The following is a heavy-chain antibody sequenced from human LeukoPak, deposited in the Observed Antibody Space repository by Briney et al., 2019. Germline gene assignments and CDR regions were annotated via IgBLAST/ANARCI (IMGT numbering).Heavy chain of an antibody. CDR2: IKKDGSEK. CDR3: VTDVSGSLGD. CDR1: GFTFSSYS. Sequence: PGGSLRLSCAASGFTFSSYSMNWVRQAPGKGLEWVANIKKDGSEKHYIDSVKGRFTISRDNAKNSLYLQMSSLRPEDTALYHCVTDVSGSLGDWGQGALVTVSS. V-gene: IGHV3-7*05. J-gene: IGHJ4*02. D-gene: IGHD6-19*01.